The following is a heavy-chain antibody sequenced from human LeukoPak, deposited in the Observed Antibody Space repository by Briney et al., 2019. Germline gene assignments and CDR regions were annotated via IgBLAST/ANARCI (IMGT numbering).Heavy chain of an antibody. CDR2: IYTSGST. CDR1: GGSISSGSYY. J-gene: IGHJ4*02. D-gene: IGHD4-23*01. V-gene: IGHV4-61*02. Sequence: SQTLSLTCTVSGGSISSGSYYWSWIRQPAGKGLEWIGRIYTSGSTNYNPSLKSRVTISVDTSKNQFSLKLSSVPAADTAVYYCARDGGATVVTRPFDYWGQGTLVTVSS. CDR3: ARDGGATVVTRPFDY.